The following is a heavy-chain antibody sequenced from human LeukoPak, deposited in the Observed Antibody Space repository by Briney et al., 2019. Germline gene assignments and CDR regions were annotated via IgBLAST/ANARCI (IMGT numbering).Heavy chain of an antibody. CDR1: GFTFSSYS. D-gene: IGHD4-23*01. CDR2: ISSRSSYI. Sequence: GGSLRLSCAASGFTFSSYSMNWVRQAPGKGLEWVSSISSRSSYIYYADSVKGRFTISRDNARNSLYLQMNSLRAEDTAVYYCARQPFYGGNRGGAFDIWGQGTMVTVSS. V-gene: IGHV3-21*01. J-gene: IGHJ3*02. CDR3: ARQPFYGGNRGGAFDI.